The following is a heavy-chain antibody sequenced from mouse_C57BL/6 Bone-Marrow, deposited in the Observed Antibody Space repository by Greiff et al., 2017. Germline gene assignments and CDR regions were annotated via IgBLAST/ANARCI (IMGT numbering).Heavy chain of an antibody. D-gene: IGHD4-1*01. CDR1: GYAFSTYW. CDR3: SSDWDYFDY. Sequence: LVESGAELVKPGASVKISCKVSGYAFSTYWMNWVKQRPGKGLEWIGQIYPGDGDTNYNGKFKGQATLTADKSSSTASLQLSSLTSGDSAIYLCSSDWDYFDYWGKGTTLTVSS. J-gene: IGHJ2*01. CDR2: IYPGDGDT. V-gene: IGHV1-80*01.